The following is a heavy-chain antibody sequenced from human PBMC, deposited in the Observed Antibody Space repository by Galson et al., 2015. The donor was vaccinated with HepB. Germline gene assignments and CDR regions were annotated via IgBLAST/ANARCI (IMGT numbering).Heavy chain of an antibody. D-gene: IGHD3-10*01. Sequence: PALVKPTQTLTLTCTFSGFSLTTSGVGVGWIRQPPGKALEWPAVIYWDDNKRCSPSLQSRLTITKDTSKNQVVLTMTKMDPVDTATYYCAHSVVFPPWFDPWGQGILVTVSS. CDR1: GFSLTTSGVG. CDR3: AHSVVFPPWFDP. V-gene: IGHV2-5*02. J-gene: IGHJ5*02. CDR2: IYWDDNK.